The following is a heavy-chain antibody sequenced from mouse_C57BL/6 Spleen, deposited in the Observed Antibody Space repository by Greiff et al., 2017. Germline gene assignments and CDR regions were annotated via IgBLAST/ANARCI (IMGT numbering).Heavy chain of an antibody. CDR2: ISSGSSTI. D-gene: IGHD1-1*01. J-gene: IGHJ3*01. Sequence: EVQVVESGGGLVKPGGSLKLSCAASGFTFSDSGMHWVRQAPEKGLEWVAYISSGSSTIYYADTVKGRFTISRDNAKNTLFLQITSLESEDTAMYSCARSDYYGSSYPFAYWGQGTLVTVSS. CDR3: ARSDYYGSSYPFAY. CDR1: GFTFSDSG. V-gene: IGHV5-17*01.